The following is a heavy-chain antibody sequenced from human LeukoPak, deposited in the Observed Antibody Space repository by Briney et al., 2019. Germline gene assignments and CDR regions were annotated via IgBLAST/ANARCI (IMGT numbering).Heavy chain of an antibody. D-gene: IGHD3-16*02. CDR1: GGSISSSSYY. Sequence: RASETLSLTCTVSGGSISSSSYYWGWIRQPPGKGLKWIGYIYYSGSTNYNPSLKSRVTISVDTSKNQFSLKLSSVTAADTAVYYCARGSDYVWGSYRWYYFDYWGQGTLVTVSS. CDR2: IYYSGST. V-gene: IGHV4-61*05. J-gene: IGHJ4*02. CDR3: ARGSDYVWGSYRWYYFDY.